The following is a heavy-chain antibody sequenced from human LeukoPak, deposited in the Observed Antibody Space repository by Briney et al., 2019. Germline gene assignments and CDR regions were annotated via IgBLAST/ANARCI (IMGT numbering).Heavy chain of an antibody. Sequence: GGSLRLSCAASGFTFSSSAMSWVRQAPGKGLEWVSVIYSGGSTYYADSVKGRFTISRDNSKNTLYLQMNSLRAEDTAVYYCARDLFDYYDSSGYWGQGTLVTVSS. CDR3: ARDLFDYYDSSGY. D-gene: IGHD3-22*01. V-gene: IGHV3-53*01. CDR1: GFTFSSSA. CDR2: IYSGGST. J-gene: IGHJ4*02.